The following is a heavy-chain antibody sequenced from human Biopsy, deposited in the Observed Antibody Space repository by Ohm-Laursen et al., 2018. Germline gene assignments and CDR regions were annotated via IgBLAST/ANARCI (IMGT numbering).Heavy chain of an antibody. D-gene: IGHD1-1*01. V-gene: IGHV1-24*01. CDR3: AADINVWNVNY. Sequence: GSSVKVSCKVSGYTLTELSMHWVRQAPGKGLEWLGGFAPENGQPVSAQNFQARVSMTEDTSTDTAYMELRSLRSEDTAVYYCAADINVWNVNYWGQGTQVTVSS. CDR1: GYTLTELS. J-gene: IGHJ4*02. CDR2: FAPENGQP.